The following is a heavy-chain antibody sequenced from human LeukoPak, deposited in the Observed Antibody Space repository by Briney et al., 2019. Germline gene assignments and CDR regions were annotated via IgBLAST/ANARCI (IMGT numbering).Heavy chain of an antibody. D-gene: IGHD2-15*01. CDR3: VRYCNGGSCYRAAFDV. CDR1: GFTFSDYG. Sequence: PGGSLRLSCAASGFTFSDYGMYWVRQAPGKGPEWVALIWYDGGKKYYTDSVRGRFTISRDNSKNTLYLQMNSLRAEDTAVYYCVRYCNGGSCYRAAFDVWGPGTTVTVSS. J-gene: IGHJ3*01. V-gene: IGHV3-33*01. CDR2: IWYDGGKK.